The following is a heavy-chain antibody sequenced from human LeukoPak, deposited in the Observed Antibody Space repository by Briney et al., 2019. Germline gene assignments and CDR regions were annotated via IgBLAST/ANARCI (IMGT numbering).Heavy chain of an antibody. CDR3: ARAGIYDSSGYYYVDAFDI. V-gene: IGHV1-18*01. Sequence: ASVKVSCKASGYTFTNYGISWVRQAPGQGLEWMGWISGYNGHTNYAQKLQGRVTMTTDTSTSTAYMELSRLRSDDTAVYYCARAGIYDSSGYYYVDAFDIWGQGTMVTVSS. J-gene: IGHJ3*02. CDR2: ISGYNGHT. D-gene: IGHD3-22*01. CDR1: GYTFTNYG.